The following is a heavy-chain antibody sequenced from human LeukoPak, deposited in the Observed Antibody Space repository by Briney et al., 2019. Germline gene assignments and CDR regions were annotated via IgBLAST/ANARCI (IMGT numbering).Heavy chain of an antibody. D-gene: IGHD5-18*01. V-gene: IGHV1-69*13. CDR1: GGTFSSYA. CDR2: IIPIFGTA. J-gene: IGHJ4*02. Sequence: VASVKVSCKASGGTFSSYAISWVRQAPGQGLEWMGGIIPIFGTANYAQKFQGRVTITADESTSTAYMELSSLRSEDTAVYYCARVRHVDTAMAETDYWGQGTLVTVSS. CDR3: ARVRHVDTAMAETDY.